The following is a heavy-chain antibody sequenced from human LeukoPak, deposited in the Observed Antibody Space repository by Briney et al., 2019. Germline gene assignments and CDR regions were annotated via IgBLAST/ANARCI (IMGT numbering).Heavy chain of an antibody. Sequence: SQTLSLTCAISGDSVSSNSAAWNWIRQSSSRGLEWLGRTYYRSNWSNDYAVSVTSRITINPDTSKNQFSLQLNSVTPEDTAVYYCARARLHHNYGSGTNFDYWGQGSLVTVSS. V-gene: IGHV6-1*01. CDR2: TYYRSNWSN. CDR3: ARARLHHNYGSGTNFDY. CDR1: GDSVSSNSAA. J-gene: IGHJ4*02. D-gene: IGHD3-10*01.